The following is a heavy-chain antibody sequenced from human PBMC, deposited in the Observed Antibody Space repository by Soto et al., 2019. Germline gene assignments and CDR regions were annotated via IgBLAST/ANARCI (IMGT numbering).Heavy chain of an antibody. Sequence: QITLKESGPPLVKPTQALTLTCTFSGFSLSTRGVGVGWIRQPPGKALEWLALIYWDDDKRYNPSLYSRLTITTGTSESQVVLTMNNIDPVDTATYYCEHIPGDDYYFDYRGQGTLVTVSS. CDR3: EHIPGDDYYFDY. V-gene: IGHV2-5*02. D-gene: IGHD3-10*01. J-gene: IGHJ4*02. CDR2: IYWDDDK. CDR1: GFSLSTRGVG.